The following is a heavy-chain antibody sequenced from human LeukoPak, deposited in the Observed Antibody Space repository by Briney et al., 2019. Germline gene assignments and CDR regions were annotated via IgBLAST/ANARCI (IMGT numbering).Heavy chain of an antibody. CDR3: ARDLGGSCYSCFDY. D-gene: IGHD2-15*01. CDR2: IYYSGST. Sequence: SETLSLTCTVSGGSISSSSYYWGWIRQPPGKGLEWIGSIYYSGSTYYNPSLKSRVTISVDTSKNQFSLKLSFVTAADTAVYYCARDLGGSCYSCFDYWGQGTLVTVSS. CDR1: GGSISSSSYY. V-gene: IGHV4-39*07. J-gene: IGHJ4*02.